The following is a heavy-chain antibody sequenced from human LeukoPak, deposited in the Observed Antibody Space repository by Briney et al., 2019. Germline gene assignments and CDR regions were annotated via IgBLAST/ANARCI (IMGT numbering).Heavy chain of an antibody. CDR2: IIPIFGTA. J-gene: IGHJ6*02. Sequence: SVKVSCKASGGTFSSYSISWVRPATGQGLEWMGGIIPIFGTADYAQKFQGRVTITADESTSTAYMELSSLRSEDTAVYYCARSILVVPVVSHYNYGVDFWGQGTTVTVSS. CDR3: ARSILVVPVVSHYNYGVDF. D-gene: IGHD2-2*01. CDR1: GGTFSSYS. V-gene: IGHV1-69*13.